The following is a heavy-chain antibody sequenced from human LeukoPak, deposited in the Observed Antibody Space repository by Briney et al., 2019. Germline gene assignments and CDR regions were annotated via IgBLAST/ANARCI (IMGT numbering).Heavy chain of an antibody. CDR2: IIPIFGTA. V-gene: IGHV1-69*13. D-gene: IGHD3-3*01. J-gene: IGHJ4*02. CDR1: GGTFSSYA. Sequence: SVKVSCKASGGTFSSYAISWVRQAPGQGLEWMGGIIPIFGTANYAQKFQGRVTITADESTSTAYMELSSLRSEDTAVYYCARVDVFGWFFDYWGQGTLVTASS. CDR3: ARVDVFGWFFDY.